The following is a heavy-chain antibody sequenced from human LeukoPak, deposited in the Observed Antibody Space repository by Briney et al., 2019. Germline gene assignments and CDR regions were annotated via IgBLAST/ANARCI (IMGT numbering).Heavy chain of an antibody. V-gene: IGHV1-18*01. J-gene: IGHJ4*02. Sequence: ASVKVSCKASGYTFTSYGISWVRQAPGQGLEWMGWISAYNGNTNYAQKLQGRVTMTTDTSTSTAYMELGSLRSDDTAVYYCARDYCSSTSCYLYYFDYWGQGTLVTVSS. CDR1: GYTFTSYG. D-gene: IGHD2-2*01. CDR2: ISAYNGNT. CDR3: ARDYCSSTSCYLYYFDY.